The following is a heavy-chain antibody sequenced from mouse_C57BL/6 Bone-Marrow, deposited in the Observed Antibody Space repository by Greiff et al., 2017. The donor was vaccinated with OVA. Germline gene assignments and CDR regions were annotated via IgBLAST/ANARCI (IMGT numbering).Heavy chain of an antibody. V-gene: IGHV6-3*01. J-gene: IGHJ3*01. Sequence: EVHLVESGGGLVQPGGSMKLSCVASGFTFSNYWMNWVRQSPEKGLEWVAQIRLKSDNYATHYAESVKGRFTISRDDSKSRVYLQMNNLRAEYTGIYYCTGEGNYYGSAFAYWGQGTLVTVSA. D-gene: IGHD1-1*01. CDR2: IRLKSDNYAT. CDR3: TGEGNYYGSAFAY. CDR1: GFTFSNYW.